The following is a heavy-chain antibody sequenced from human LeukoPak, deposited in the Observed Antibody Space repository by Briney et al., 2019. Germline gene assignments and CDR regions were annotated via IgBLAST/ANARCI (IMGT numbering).Heavy chain of an antibody. J-gene: IGHJ4*02. CDR1: GFPFSSYS. Sequence: GGSLRLSCAASGFPFSSYSMNWVRQAPGKGLEWVSYISNSASTTYYADSVTGRFTISRDNAKNSLYLQMNSLRDEDTAVYYCARDPVATSRFDYWGQGTLVTVSS. CDR3: ARDPVATSRFDY. CDR2: ISNSASTT. D-gene: IGHD5-12*01. V-gene: IGHV3-48*02.